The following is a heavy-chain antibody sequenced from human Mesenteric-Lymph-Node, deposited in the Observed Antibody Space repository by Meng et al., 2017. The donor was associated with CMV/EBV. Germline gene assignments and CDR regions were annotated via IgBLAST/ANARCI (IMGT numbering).Heavy chain of an antibody. J-gene: IGHJ4*02. CDR1: GFTFSGYS. V-gene: IGHV3-21*01. D-gene: IGHD3-3*01. CDR3: ARELTEYYDFWSGARQFDY. CDR2: IGRTANYI. Sequence: GESLKISCAASGFTFSGYSMNWVRQAPGKGLEWVASIGRTANYIYYADSVKGRFTISRDNAKNSLYLQMNSLRAEDTAVYYCARELTEYYDFWSGARQFDYWGQGTLVTVSS.